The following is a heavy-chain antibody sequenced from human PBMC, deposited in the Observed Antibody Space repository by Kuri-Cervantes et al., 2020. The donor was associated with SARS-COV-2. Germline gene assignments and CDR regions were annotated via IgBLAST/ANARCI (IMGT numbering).Heavy chain of an antibody. CDR2: ITPIFGTA. Sequence: SVKVSCKSSGGTFNSNAISWVRQAPGQGLEWMGGITPIFGTANYAQKFQGRVTITADISTNTVYMELSSLKSADTAVYYCARAYGVEFYYGMDVWGPGTTVTVSS. D-gene: IGHD3-3*01. CDR3: ARAYGVEFYYGMDV. V-gene: IGHV1-69*06. CDR1: GGTFNSNA. J-gene: IGHJ6*02.